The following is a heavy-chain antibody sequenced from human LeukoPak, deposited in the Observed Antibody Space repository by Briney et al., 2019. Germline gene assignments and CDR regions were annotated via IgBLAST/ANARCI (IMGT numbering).Heavy chain of an antibody. J-gene: IGHJ3*01. Sequence: ASVKVSCKASGYTLTAYYTHWVRQAPGQGPEWMGIINPRGDTTTYAQIFQGRVNITRDMSTSTVYMELSSLRSDDTAVYYCARRRAGPEGAFDLWGQGTLVTVSS. CDR2: INPRGDTT. D-gene: IGHD6-19*01. CDR1: GYTLTAYY. CDR3: ARRRAGPEGAFDL. V-gene: IGHV1-46*01.